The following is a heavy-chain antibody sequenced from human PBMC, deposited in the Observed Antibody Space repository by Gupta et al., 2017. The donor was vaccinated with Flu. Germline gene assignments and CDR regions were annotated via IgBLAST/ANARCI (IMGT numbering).Heavy chain of an antibody. CDR2: IKQDGSEK. D-gene: IGHD6-6*01. CDR3: AIVSADY. V-gene: IGHV3-7*01. CDR1: SYW. J-gene: IGHJ4*02. Sequence: SYWMSWVRQAPGKGLEWVANIKQDGSEKYYVDSVKGRFTISRDNAKNSLYLQMNNLRAEDTGFYYCAIVSADYWGQGTLVTVSS.